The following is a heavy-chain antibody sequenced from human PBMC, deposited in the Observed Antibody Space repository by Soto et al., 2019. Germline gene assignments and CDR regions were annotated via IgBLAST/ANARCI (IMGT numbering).Heavy chain of an antibody. V-gene: IGHV4-31*03. CDR3: AHDGPAYGMDV. J-gene: IGHJ6*02. CDR2: IYYSGST. D-gene: IGHD3-16*01. Sequence: SETLSLTCTVSGGSISSGGYYWSWIRQHPGKGLEWIGYIYYSGSTYYNPSLKSRVAISVDTSKNQFSLKLSSVTAADTAAYYCAHDGPAYGMDVWGQGTAVTVSS. CDR1: GGSISSGGYY.